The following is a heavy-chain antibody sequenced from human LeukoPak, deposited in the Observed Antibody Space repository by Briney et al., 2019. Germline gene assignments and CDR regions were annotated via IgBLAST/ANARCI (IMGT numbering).Heavy chain of an antibody. CDR3: AKGPGYYDSSGYYRYFDY. D-gene: IGHD3-22*01. Sequence: GGSLRLSCAASGFTFSSYAMSWVRQAPGKGLEWVSAISGSGGSTYYADSVKGRFTTSRDNSKNTLYLQMNSLRAEDTAVYYCAKGPGYYDSSGYYRYFDYWGQGTLVTVSS. CDR1: GFTFSSYA. CDR2: ISGSGGST. J-gene: IGHJ4*02. V-gene: IGHV3-23*01.